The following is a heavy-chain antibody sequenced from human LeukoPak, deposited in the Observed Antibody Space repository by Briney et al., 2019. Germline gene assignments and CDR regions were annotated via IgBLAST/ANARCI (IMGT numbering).Heavy chain of an antibody. J-gene: IGHJ6*02. CDR3: ARDDYSSSWGRSYYYYGMDV. D-gene: IGHD6-13*01. V-gene: IGHV1-18*01. CDR2: ISVYNGNT. CDR1: GYTFTSYG. Sequence: ASVKVSCKASGYTFTSYGISWVRQAPGQGLEWMGWISVYNGNTNYAQKLQGRVTMTTDTSTSTAYMELRSLRSDDTAVYYCARDDYSSSWGRSYYYYGMDVWGQGTTVTVSS.